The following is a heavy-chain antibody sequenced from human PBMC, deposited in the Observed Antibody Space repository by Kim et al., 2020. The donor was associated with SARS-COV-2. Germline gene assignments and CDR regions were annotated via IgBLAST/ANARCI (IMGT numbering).Heavy chain of an antibody. Sequence: SVKVSCKASGGTFSSYAISWVRQAPGQGLEWMGGIIPIFGTANYAQKFQGRVTITADESTSTAYMELSSLRSEDTAVYYCARAQVSWDTAMTNYYYYGMDVWGQGTTVTVSS. V-gene: IGHV1-69*13. D-gene: IGHD5-18*01. J-gene: IGHJ6*02. CDR2: IIPIFGTA. CDR3: ARAQVSWDTAMTNYYYYGMDV. CDR1: GGTFSSYA.